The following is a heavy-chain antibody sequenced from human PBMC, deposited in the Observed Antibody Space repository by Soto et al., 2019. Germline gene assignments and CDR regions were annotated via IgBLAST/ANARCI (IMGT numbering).Heavy chain of an antibody. J-gene: IGHJ4*02. CDR1: GGSISSGGYY. V-gene: IGHV4-31*03. D-gene: IGHD6-19*01. Sequence: QVQLQESGPGLVKPSQTLSLTCTVSGGSISSGGYYWSWIRQHPGKGLEWIGYIYYSGSTYYNPSPKSRVTIAVDTSKNQFSLKLSSVTAADTAVYYCARGSIAVAGRFDYWGQGTLVTVSS. CDR2: IYYSGST. CDR3: ARGSIAVAGRFDY.